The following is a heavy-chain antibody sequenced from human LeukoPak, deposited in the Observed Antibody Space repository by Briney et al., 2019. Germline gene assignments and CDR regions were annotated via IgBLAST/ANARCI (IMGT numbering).Heavy chain of an antibody. Sequence: TETLSLTCTVSGGSISSYYWSWIRQPAGKGLEWIGRIYTSGSTNYNPSLKSRVTMSVDTSKNQFSLKLSSVTAADTAVYYCASSVFGVVMNYYYMDVWGKGTTVTVSS. CDR1: GGSISSYY. CDR3: ASSVFGVVMNYYYMDV. D-gene: IGHD3-3*01. CDR2: IYTSGST. V-gene: IGHV4-4*07. J-gene: IGHJ6*03.